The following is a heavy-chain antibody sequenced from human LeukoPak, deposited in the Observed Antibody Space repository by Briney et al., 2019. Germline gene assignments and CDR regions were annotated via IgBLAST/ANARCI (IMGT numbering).Heavy chain of an antibody. J-gene: IGHJ6*03. V-gene: IGHV4-39*07. D-gene: IGHD3-16*01. CDR2: IYYTGST. CDR1: GGSISTSSYS. Sequence: SETLSLTCTVSGGSISTSSYSWGWIRQPPGKGLEWIGTIYYTGSTNYNPSLKSRVTISVDTSKNQFSLKLNSVTAADTAVYYCARDLGDRSDYYYYYMDVWGKGTTVTVSS. CDR3: ARDLGDRSDYYYYYMDV.